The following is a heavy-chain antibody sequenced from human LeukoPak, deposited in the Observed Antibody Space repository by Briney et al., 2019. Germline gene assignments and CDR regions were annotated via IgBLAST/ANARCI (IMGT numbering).Heavy chain of an antibody. V-gene: IGHV4-34*01. Sequence: SETLSLTCAVYGGSFSGYYWSWIRQPPGKGLEWIGEINHSGSTNYNPSLKSRVTISVDTSKNQFSLKLSSVTAAGTAVYYCARRPRQWLVTDRYYFDYWGQGTLVTVSS. CDR1: GGSFSGYY. D-gene: IGHD6-19*01. CDR2: INHSGST. CDR3: ARRPRQWLVTDRYYFDY. J-gene: IGHJ4*02.